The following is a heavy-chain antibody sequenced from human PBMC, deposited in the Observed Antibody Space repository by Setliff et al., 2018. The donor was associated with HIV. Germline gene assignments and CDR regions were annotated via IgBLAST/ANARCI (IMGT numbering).Heavy chain of an antibody. D-gene: IGHD3-10*01. V-gene: IGHV4-34*01. CDR1: GGSISGHY. J-gene: IGHJ4*02. CDR2: ITPSGDT. Sequence: SETLSLTCAVYGGSISGHYWGWFRQPPGKGLEWIGEITPSGDTNYIPSLKSRVTMSLDTSKNQFSLNLNSVTAADTAVYYCARLSGGMVPNYWGQGTLVTVSS. CDR3: ARLSGGMVPNY.